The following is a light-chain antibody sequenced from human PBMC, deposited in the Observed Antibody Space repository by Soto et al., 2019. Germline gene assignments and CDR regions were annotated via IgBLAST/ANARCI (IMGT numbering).Light chain of an antibody. CDR3: QQYYSLSSVS. J-gene: IGKJ4*01. Sequence: DIQLTQSPSTLSASVGDRVTITCRASQSITNWLAWYQQKPGKAPKVLIHMASSLKSGVPSRFSGSGSGTEFTLTITSLQPDDSATYYCQQYYSLSSVSFGGGTKVEI. CDR1: QSITNW. V-gene: IGKV1-5*03. CDR2: MAS.